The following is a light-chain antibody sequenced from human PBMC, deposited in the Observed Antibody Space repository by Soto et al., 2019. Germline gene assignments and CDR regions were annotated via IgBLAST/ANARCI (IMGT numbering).Light chain of an antibody. CDR1: QSVSSSY. Sequence: EIVLTQSPGTLSLSPGERATLSCRASQSVSSSYLAWYQQKPRQAPRLLIYGASSTATGIPDRFSGSGSGADFTLTICRLEPEDFAVYYCQQYGISLLTFGGGTKVEIK. CDR2: GAS. J-gene: IGKJ4*01. V-gene: IGKV3-20*01. CDR3: QQYGISLLT.